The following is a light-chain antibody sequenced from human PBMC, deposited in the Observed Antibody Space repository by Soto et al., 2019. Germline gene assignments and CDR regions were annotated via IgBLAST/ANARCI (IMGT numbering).Light chain of an antibody. CDR2: AAS. CDR1: QDISNF. V-gene: IGKV1-27*01. J-gene: IGKJ4*01. CDR3: QKCKIAPFT. Sequence: DIQMTQSPSSLSAFVGDTVTITCRARQDISNFLAWYQQKPVKVPKLLIYAASTLQSGVPSRFSGSGSGTDFTLTISSLQPEDVATYYCQKCKIAPFTFGGGTKVEMK.